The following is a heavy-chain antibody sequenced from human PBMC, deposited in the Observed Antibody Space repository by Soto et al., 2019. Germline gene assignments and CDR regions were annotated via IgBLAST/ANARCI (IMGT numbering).Heavy chain of an antibody. Sequence: QVQLVESGGGVVQPGRSLRLSCAASGFPFTTYGMHWVREGPGKGLEWVAVISYDGSNKYYADSVKGRFTISRDNSKNTLYLQMNSLRPEDTALYYCVGGQYDFDYRCQGTLVTVSS. V-gene: IGHV3-30*03. D-gene: IGHD3-10*01. CDR2: ISYDGSNK. CDR1: GFPFTTYG. J-gene: IGHJ4*02. CDR3: VGGQYDFDY.